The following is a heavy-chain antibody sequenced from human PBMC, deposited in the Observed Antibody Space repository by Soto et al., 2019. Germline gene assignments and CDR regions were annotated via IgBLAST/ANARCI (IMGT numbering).Heavy chain of an antibody. J-gene: IGHJ6*02. CDR3: AREGPRPYYYYGMDV. CDR2: FSGYNGNT. V-gene: IGHV1-18*01. CDR1: GYTFSMSG. Sequence: QVQLVQSGAEVKKPGASVKVSCKSSGYTFSMSGISWVRQAPGQGLEWMGWFSGYNGNTNYEQKFQDRVTMTTDTSTNTAYMELRSLRSDDTAVYYCAREGPRPYYYYGMDVWGQGTTVTVSS.